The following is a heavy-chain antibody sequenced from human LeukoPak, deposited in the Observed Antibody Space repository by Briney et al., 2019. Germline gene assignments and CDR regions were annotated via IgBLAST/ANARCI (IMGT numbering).Heavy chain of an antibody. Sequence: SVKVSCKASGGTFSSYAISWVRQAPGQGLEWMGGIIPIFGTVNYAQKFQGRVTITADESTSTAYMELSSLRSEDTAVYYCAGGGTSRNWFDPWGQGTLVTVSS. J-gene: IGHJ5*02. V-gene: IGHV1-69*13. D-gene: IGHD2-8*01. CDR3: AGGGTSRNWFDP. CDR2: IIPIFGTV. CDR1: GGTFSSYA.